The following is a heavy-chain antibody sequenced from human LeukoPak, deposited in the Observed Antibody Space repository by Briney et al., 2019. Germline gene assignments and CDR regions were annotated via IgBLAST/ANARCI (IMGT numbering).Heavy chain of an antibody. J-gene: IGHJ3*02. Sequence: GGSLRLSCAASGFSFSSYSMNWVRQAPGKGLEWVSSISSSSSNIYYADSVKGRFTISRDNAKNSLYLQMNSLRAEDTALYYCARDPMIGGAFDIWGQGTMVTVSS. CDR2: ISSSSSNI. V-gene: IGHV3-21*04. CDR1: GFSFSSYS. CDR3: ARDPMIGGAFDI. D-gene: IGHD3-22*01.